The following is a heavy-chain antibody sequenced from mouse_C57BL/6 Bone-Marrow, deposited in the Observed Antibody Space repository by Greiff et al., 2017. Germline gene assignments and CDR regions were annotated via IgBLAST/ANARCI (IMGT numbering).Heavy chain of an antibody. CDR2: IYPRSGNT. V-gene: IGHV1-81*01. CDR3: ARWWAAQATLAY. Sequence: VKVVESGAELARPGASVKLSCKASGYTFTSYGISWVKQRTGQGLEWIGEIYPRSGNTYYNEKFKGKATLTADKSSSTAYMELRSLTSEDSAVYFCARWWAAQATLAYWGQGTLVTVSA. J-gene: IGHJ3*01. D-gene: IGHD3-2*02. CDR1: GYTFTSYG.